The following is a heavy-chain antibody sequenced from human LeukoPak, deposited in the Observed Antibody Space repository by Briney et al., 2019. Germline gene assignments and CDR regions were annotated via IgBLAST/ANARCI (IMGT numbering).Heavy chain of an antibody. CDR1: GFTFDDYA. J-gene: IGHJ4*01. Sequence: PGGSLRLSCAASGFTFDDYAMHWVRQAPGKGLEWVSGISWNSGSIGYADSVKGRFTISRDNAKNSLYLQMNSLRAEDTALYYCAKDISPYSSSWYYFDYWGXXTLVTVSS. CDR3: AKDISPYSSSWYYFDY. V-gene: IGHV3-9*01. CDR2: ISWNSGSI. D-gene: IGHD6-13*01.